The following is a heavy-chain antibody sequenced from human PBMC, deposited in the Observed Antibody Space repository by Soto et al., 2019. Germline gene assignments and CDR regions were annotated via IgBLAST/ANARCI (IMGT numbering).Heavy chain of an antibody. CDR3: ARSEIAAAGTPPYYFDY. V-gene: IGHV1-46*03. D-gene: IGHD6-13*01. CDR1: GCTFSSYA. J-gene: IGHJ4*02. Sequence: GASVKVSCKASGCTFSSYAISWVRQAPGQGLEWMGIINPSGGSTSYAQKFQGRVTMTRDTSTSTVYMELSSLRSEDTAVYYCARSEIAAAGTPPYYFDYWGQGTLVTVSS. CDR2: INPSGGST.